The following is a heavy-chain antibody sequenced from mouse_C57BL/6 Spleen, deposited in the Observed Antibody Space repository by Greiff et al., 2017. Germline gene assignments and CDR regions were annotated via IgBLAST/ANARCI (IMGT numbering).Heavy chain of an antibody. CDR2: IDPETGGT. CDR3: HSSRNYFDY. J-gene: IGHJ2*01. V-gene: IGHV1-15*01. Sequence: QVQLQQSGAELVRPGASVTLSCKASGYTFTDYEMHWVKPTPVHGLEWIGAIDPETGGTAYNQKFKGKAILTADKSSSTAYMELRSLTSEDSAVYYCHSSRNYFDYWGQGTTLTVSS. D-gene: IGHD3-1*01. CDR1: GYTFTDYE.